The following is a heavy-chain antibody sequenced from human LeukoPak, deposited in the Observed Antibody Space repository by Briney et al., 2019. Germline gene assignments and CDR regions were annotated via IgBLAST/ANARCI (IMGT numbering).Heavy chain of an antibody. CDR1: GYTFISYG. Sequence: ASVKVSCKASGYTFISYGISWVRQAPGQGLEWMGWISAYNGNRNYAQKFQGRVTMTTDTTTSTAYMELRSLRSEDTAVYYCCGYSYDRLNWFDPWGQGTLVTVSS. V-gene: IGHV1-18*01. CDR2: ISAYNGNR. J-gene: IGHJ5*02. D-gene: IGHD5-18*01. CDR3: CGYSYDRLNWFDP.